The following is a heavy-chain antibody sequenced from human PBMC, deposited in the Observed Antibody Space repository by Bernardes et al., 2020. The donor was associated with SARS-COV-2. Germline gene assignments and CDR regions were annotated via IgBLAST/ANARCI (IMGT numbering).Heavy chain of an antibody. D-gene: IGHD3-22*01. CDR2: IYYSGST. CDR1: GGSISSHY. Sequence: SETLSLTCTVSGGSISSHYWSWIRQPPGKGLEWIGYIYYSGSTNYNPSLKSRVTISVDTSKNQFSLKLSSVTAADTAVYYCARHYYDSSGYYFDAFDIWGQGTMVTVSS. J-gene: IGHJ3*02. V-gene: IGHV4-59*08. CDR3: ARHYYDSSGYYFDAFDI.